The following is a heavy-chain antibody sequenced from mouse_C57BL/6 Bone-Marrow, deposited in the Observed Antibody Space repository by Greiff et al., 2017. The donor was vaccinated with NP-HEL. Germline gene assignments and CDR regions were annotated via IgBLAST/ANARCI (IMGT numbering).Heavy chain of an antibody. V-gene: IGHV6-3*01. J-gene: IGHJ3*01. CDR2: IRLKSDNYAT. CDR1: GFTFSNYW. CDR3: TRRGFAY. Sequence: EVHLVESGGGLVQPGGSMKLSCVASGFTFSNYWMNWVRQSPEKGLEWVAQIRLKSDNYATHYAESGKGRFTISRDDSKSSVYLQMNNLRAEDTVIYYCTRRGFAYWGQGTLVTVSA.